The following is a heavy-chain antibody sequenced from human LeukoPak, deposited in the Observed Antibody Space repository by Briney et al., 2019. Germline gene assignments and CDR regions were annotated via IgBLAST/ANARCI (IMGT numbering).Heavy chain of an antibody. CDR3: ARDPSPVLRRNYFDY. V-gene: IGHV3-48*03. D-gene: IGHD2-8*01. Sequence: GGSLRLSCAASGFTFSSYDMNWVRQAPGKGLEWVSYISSSGTTIDYADSVKGRFTISRDNAKNSLYLQMSSLRAEDTAVYYRARDPSPVLRRNYFDYWGQGTLVTVSS. J-gene: IGHJ4*02. CDR1: GFTFSSYD. CDR2: ISSSGTTI.